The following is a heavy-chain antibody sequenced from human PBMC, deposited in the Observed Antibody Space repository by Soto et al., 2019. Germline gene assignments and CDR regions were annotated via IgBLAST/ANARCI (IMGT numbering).Heavy chain of an antibody. Sequence: QVHLVESGGGVVQPGRSLRLSCAASGFSFSTYGMHWVRQAPGKGLEWVAFISNDGSNKYYADSVKGRFTISRDNSKNTLYLQMNSLRAADTAVYYWAKGFGNSWAFDYWGPGTLATVSS. V-gene: IGHV3-30*18. J-gene: IGHJ4*02. D-gene: IGHD1-7*01. CDR2: ISNDGSNK. CDR1: GFSFSTYG. CDR3: AKGFGNSWAFDY.